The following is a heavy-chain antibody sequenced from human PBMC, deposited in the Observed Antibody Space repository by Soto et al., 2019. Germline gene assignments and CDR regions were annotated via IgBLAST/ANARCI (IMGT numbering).Heavy chain of an antibody. Sequence: QVQLVESGGGVVQPGRSLRLSCAASGFTFSSYGMHWVRQAPGKGLEWVAVISYDGSNKYYADSVKGRFTISRDNSKNTLYLQMNSLRAEDTAVYYCATKGDYYYGMDFWGQGPTVTVSS. CDR1: GFTFSSYG. CDR2: ISYDGSNK. J-gene: IGHJ6*02. CDR3: ATKGDYYYGMDF. V-gene: IGHV3-30*03.